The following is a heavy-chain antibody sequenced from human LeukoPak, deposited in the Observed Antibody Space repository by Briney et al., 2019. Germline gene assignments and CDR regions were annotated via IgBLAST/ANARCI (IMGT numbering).Heavy chain of an antibody. CDR3: AELGITMIGGV. Sequence: GGSLRLSCAASGFTFSSYSMNWVRQAPGKGLEWVSYISSSSSTIYYAASVKGRFTISRDNAKNSLYLQMNSLGAEDTAVYYCAELGITMIGGVWGKGTTVTISS. D-gene: IGHD3-10*02. CDR1: GFTFSSYS. J-gene: IGHJ6*04. CDR2: ISSSSSTI. V-gene: IGHV3-48*04.